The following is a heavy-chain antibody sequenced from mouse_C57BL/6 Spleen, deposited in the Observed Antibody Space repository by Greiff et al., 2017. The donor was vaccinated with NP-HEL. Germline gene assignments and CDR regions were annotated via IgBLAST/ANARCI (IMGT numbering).Heavy chain of an antibody. CDR1: GFTFSGYA. CDR2: ISDGGSYT. Sequence: EVQRVESGGGLVKPGGSLKLSCAASGFTFSGYAMSWVRQTPEKRLEWVATISDGGSYTYYPDNVKGRFTISRDNAKNNLYLQMSHLKSEDTAMYYCARDYDYGYFDYWGQGTTLTVSS. V-gene: IGHV5-4*01. J-gene: IGHJ2*01. CDR3: ARDYDYGYFDY. D-gene: IGHD2-4*01.